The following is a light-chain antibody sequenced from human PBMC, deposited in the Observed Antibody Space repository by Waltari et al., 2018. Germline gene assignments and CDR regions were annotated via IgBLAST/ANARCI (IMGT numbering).Light chain of an antibody. CDR2: DAS. CDR1: QSVSSN. V-gene: IGKV3-15*01. Sequence: EIVMTQTPATLSVSPGERATLYCRASQSVSSNLAWYQQKPGQAPRLLIYDASTRDTGIPDRFSGSGSGTEFTLTISSLQSEDFAFYYCQQYNNWPPLTFGGGTKV. J-gene: IGKJ4*01. CDR3: QQYNNWPPLT.